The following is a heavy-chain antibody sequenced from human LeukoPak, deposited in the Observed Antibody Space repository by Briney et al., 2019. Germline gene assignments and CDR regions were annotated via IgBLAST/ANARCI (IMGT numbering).Heavy chain of an antibody. V-gene: IGHV1-69*13. Sequence: SVKVSCKASGGTFSSCAISWVRQAPGQGLEWMGGIITLFGTANYAQKFQGRVTITADESTSTAYMELSSLRFEDTAVYYCAMSYGMDVWGKGTTATVSS. CDR3: AMSYGMDV. J-gene: IGHJ6*04. CDR1: GGTFSSCA. CDR2: IITLFGTA.